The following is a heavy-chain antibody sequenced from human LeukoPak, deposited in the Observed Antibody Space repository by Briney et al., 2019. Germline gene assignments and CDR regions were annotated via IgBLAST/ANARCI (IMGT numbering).Heavy chain of an antibody. CDR2: IYTSGST. CDR1: GGSISSGSYY. V-gene: IGHV4-61*02. CDR3: ARGEGRYCSSTSCYQFVRYYYYMDV. J-gene: IGHJ6*03. D-gene: IGHD2-2*01. Sequence: SQTLSLTCTVSGGSISSGSYYWSWIRQPAGKGLEWIGRIYTSGSTNYNPSLKSRVTISVDTSKNQFSLKLSFVTAADTAVYYCARGEGRYCSSTSCYQFVRYYYYMDVWGKGTTVTVSS.